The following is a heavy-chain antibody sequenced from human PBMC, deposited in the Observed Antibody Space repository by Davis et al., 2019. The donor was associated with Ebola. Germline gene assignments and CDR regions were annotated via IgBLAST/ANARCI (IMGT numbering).Heavy chain of an antibody. Sequence: GESLKISCAASGFTFSSYWMHWVRQAPGKGLVWVSRINSDGSSTSYADSVKGRFTISRDNAKNTLYLQMNSLRAEDTAVYYCARIAAAAPARLWGQVTMVTVSS. CDR2: INSDGSST. J-gene: IGHJ3*01. CDR1: GFTFSSYW. V-gene: IGHV3-74*01. D-gene: IGHD6-13*01. CDR3: ARIAAAAPARL.